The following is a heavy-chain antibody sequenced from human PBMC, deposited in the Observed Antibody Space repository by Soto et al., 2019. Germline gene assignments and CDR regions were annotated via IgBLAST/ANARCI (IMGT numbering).Heavy chain of an antibody. V-gene: IGHV3-23*03. CDR1: GFTVSDYT. J-gene: IGHJ4*02. CDR3: ARRVEGYFDY. CDR2: ILADFNT. Sequence: EVQLLESGGGLVQPGGSLTLSCAASGFTVSDYTMTWVRQAPGKVLECISVILADFNTYYAGSVRGRFTISRDNSKNTLYLQMDSLRAEDTAVYYCARRVEGYFDYWGQGALVTVSS.